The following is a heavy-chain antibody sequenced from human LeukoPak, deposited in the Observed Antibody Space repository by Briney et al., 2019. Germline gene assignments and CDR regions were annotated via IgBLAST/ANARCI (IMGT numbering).Heavy chain of an antibody. D-gene: IGHD3-10*01. CDR1: GFTFSNYA. J-gene: IGHJ4*02. CDR3: ARDASGSHYPYYFDY. Sequence: GGSLRLSCAASGFTFSNYAMHWVRQAPGKGLEWVAVIAHDGTDRYCADSVQGRFTISRDNSKNTLYLQMNSLSAEDTAVYYCARDASGSHYPYYFDYWGQGTLITVSS. V-gene: IGHV3-30*04. CDR2: IAHDGTDR.